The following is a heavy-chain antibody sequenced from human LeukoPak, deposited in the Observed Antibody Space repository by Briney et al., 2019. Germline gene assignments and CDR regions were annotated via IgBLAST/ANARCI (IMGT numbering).Heavy chain of an antibody. Sequence: SETLSLTCTVYGGSFSSYYWAWIRQAPGKGLEWIGEINPGGGTNYNPSLKSRVTMSKDTSKKNFPLKLSSVTAPDTAMYYCVTRTDWGQGTLVTVSS. V-gene: IGHV4-34*01. J-gene: IGHJ4*02. CDR2: INPGGGT. D-gene: IGHD1-14*01. CDR3: VTRTD. CDR1: GGSFSSYY.